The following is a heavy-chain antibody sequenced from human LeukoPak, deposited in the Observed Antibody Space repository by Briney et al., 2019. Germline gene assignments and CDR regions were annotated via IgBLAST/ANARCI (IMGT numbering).Heavy chain of an antibody. V-gene: IGHV4-34*01. J-gene: IGHJ5*02. D-gene: IGHD4/OR15-4a*01. CDR3: AGVGYGAGRRDLRNWFDP. CDR2: INHSGST. Sequence: SETLSLTCAVYGGSFSGYYWSWIRQPPGKGLEWIGEINHSGSTNYNPSLKSRVTISVDTPKNQFSLKLSSVTAADTAVYYCAGVGYGAGRRDLRNWFDPWGQGTLVTVSS. CDR1: GGSFSGYY.